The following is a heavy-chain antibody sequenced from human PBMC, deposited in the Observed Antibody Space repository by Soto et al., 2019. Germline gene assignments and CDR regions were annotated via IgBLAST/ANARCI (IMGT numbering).Heavy chain of an antibody. CDR1: GFPFSSYA. V-gene: IGHV3-23*01. J-gene: IGHJ4*02. D-gene: IGHD2-15*01. Sequence: GGSLRLSCAASGFPFSSYAMSWVRQAPGKGLEWVSAISGSGGSTYYADSVKGRFTISRDNSKNTLYLQMNSLRAEDTAVYYCAKDTAVVVAATFDYWGQGTLVTVSS. CDR3: AKDTAVVVAATFDY. CDR2: ISGSGGST.